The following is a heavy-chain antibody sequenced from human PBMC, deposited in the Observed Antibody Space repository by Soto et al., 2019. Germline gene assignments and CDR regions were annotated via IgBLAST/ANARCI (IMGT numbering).Heavy chain of an antibody. D-gene: IGHD6-13*01. V-gene: IGHV4-59*01. CDR3: ARVTPAAAGPYYYYGMDV. Sequence: PSETLSLTCTVSGGSISSYYWSWIRQPPGKGLEWIGYIYYSGSTNYNPSLKSRVTISVDTSKNQFSLKLSSVTAADTAVYYCARVTPAAAGPYYYYGMDVWGQGTTVTVSS. CDR1: GGSISSYY. J-gene: IGHJ6*02. CDR2: IYYSGST.